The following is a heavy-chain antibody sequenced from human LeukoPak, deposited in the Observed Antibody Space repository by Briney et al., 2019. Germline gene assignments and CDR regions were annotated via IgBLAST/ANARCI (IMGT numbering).Heavy chain of an antibody. CDR1: GFNFNMYA. CDR3: ARGELRYFTMDV. D-gene: IGHD3-9*01. V-gene: IGHV3-30*04. Sequence: PGGSLRLSCVASGFNFNMYAIHWVRQAPGKGLEWVALISSNGGRKDYADSVKGRFTIDRDNSKNTVYLQMNSLRAEDTAVYYCARGELRYFTMDVWGKGTTVTVSS. J-gene: IGHJ6*03. CDR2: ISSNGGRK.